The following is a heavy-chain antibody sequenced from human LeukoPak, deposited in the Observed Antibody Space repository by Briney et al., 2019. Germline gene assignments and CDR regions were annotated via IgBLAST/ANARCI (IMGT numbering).Heavy chain of an antibody. Sequence: SETLSLTCTVSGGSIGSYYWSWIRQPPGKGLEWVGYIYYSGSTNYNPSLKSRVTISVDTSKNQSSLKLSSVTAADTAVYYCARWANDFWSGFRYRDYYYYGMDVWGQGTTVTVSS. J-gene: IGHJ6*02. V-gene: IGHV4-59*01. D-gene: IGHD3-3*01. CDR1: GGSIGSYY. CDR2: IYYSGST. CDR3: ARWANDFWSGFRYRDYYYYGMDV.